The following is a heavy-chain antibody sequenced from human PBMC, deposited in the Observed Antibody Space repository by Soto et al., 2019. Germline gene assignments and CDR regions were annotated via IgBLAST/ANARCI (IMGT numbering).Heavy chain of an antibody. J-gene: IGHJ4*02. CDR3: AKGRGGSGSLTPRVDF. Sequence: EVQLLESGGGLVQPGGSLRLSCAVSGFTFNNYAMTWVRQAPGKGLEWVSAISGGGDTTSYADSVKGRFTVFRDGSKNTLYLQMSSLRAEDTALYYCAKGRGGSGSLTPRVDFWGQGTLVTVSS. V-gene: IGHV3-23*01. CDR2: ISGGGDTT. D-gene: IGHD3-10*01. CDR1: GFTFNNYA.